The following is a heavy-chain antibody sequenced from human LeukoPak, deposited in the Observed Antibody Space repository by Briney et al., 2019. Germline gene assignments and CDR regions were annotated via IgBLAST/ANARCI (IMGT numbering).Heavy chain of an antibody. Sequence: GGSLRLSCAASGFTFSTYSMNWVRQAPGKGLEWVSYISSGSSTIYYADSVRGRFTISRDNAKNSLYLQMNSLRDEDTAVCYCARGYCSGGSCSRIVDPWGRGTLVTVSS. D-gene: IGHD2-15*01. CDR3: ARGYCSGGSCSRIVDP. V-gene: IGHV3-48*02. CDR1: GFTFSTYS. CDR2: ISSGSSTI. J-gene: IGHJ5*02.